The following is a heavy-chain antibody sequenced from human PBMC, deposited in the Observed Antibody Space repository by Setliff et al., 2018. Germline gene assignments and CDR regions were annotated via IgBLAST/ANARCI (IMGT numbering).Heavy chain of an antibody. V-gene: IGHV1-18*04. Sequence: GASVKVSCKASGYPLTAYYIHWVRQAPGQGLEWMGWISTDDGDTNFAQKFQGRVTLTTDTSTGTAYMELRSLRSDDAAVYYCARSPPNRGFGSGWYGDFWGQGTLVTVSS. D-gene: IGHD6-19*01. J-gene: IGHJ4*02. CDR2: ISTDDGDT. CDR1: GYPLTAYY. CDR3: ARSPPNRGFGSGWYGDF.